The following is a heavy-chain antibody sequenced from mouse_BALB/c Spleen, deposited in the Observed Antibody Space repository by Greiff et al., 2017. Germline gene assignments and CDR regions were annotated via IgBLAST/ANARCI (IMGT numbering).Heavy chain of an antibody. CDR2: ISYSGST. V-gene: IGHV3-8*02. Sequence: DVKLVESGPSLVKPSQTLSLTCSVTGDSITSCYWNWIRKFPGNKLEYMGYISYSGSTYYNPSLKSRISITRDTSKNQYYLQLNSVTTEDTATYYCATVVFDYWGQGTTLTVSS. CDR1: GDSITSCY. D-gene: IGHD1-1*01. CDR3: ATVVFDY. J-gene: IGHJ2*01.